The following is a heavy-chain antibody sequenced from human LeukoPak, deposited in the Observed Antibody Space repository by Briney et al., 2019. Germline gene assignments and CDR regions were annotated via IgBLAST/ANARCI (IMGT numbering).Heavy chain of an antibody. J-gene: IGHJ3*02. V-gene: IGHV3-30*03. Sequence: GGSLRLSCVISGYTFTHYGFHWVRQAPGKALEWVAYISYNGNNKYEDSVKGRFTISRDNPKSTLHLQMNGLRAEDTAVYYCARDPLDISRWTNAFDIWGQGTTVIVS. CDR1: GYTFTHYG. CDR2: ISYNGNNK. CDR3: ARDPLDISRWTNAFDI. D-gene: IGHD5-12*01.